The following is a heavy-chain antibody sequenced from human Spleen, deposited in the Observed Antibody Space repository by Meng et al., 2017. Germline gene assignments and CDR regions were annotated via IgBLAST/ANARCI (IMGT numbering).Heavy chain of an antibody. Sequence: GESLKISCAASGFTFSSYEMNWVRQAPGKGLEWVSYISSSGSTIYYADFVTGRFTISRDNAKNSLYLQMNSLRAEDTAVYYCARADHWYDFCSGYYSQGKIDYWGQGTLVTVSS. J-gene: IGHJ4*02. V-gene: IGHV3-48*03. CDR1: GFTFSSYE. CDR2: ISSSGSTI. D-gene: IGHD3-3*01. CDR3: ARADHWYDFCSGYYSQGKIDY.